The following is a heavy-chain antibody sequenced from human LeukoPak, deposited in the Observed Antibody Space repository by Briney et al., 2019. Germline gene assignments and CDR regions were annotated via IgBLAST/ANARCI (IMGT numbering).Heavy chain of an antibody. J-gene: IGHJ6*03. V-gene: IGHV4-59*01. CDR2: IYYSGSA. CDR3: ARGGYYDFWSGYYKRSYYYYYMDV. D-gene: IGHD3-3*01. Sequence: PSETLSLTSTVSGGSISSYYWSWIRQPPGKGLEWIGYIYYSGSANYNPSLKSRVTISVDTSKNQFSLKLSSVTAADTAVYYCARGGYYDFWSGYYKRSYYYYYMDVWGKGTTVTVSS. CDR1: GGSISSYY.